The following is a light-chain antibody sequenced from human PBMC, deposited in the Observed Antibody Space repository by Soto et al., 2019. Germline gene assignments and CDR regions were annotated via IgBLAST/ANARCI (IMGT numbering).Light chain of an antibody. CDR2: KTS. Sequence: DIQMTQSPSTLSGSVGDRVTITCRASQTIGCWLAWYQQKPGKAPNLLIYKTSTLKCGVPSSNSGSGPGTECTLAISSPQPDDSTTNYCQHYNSYSAAFGQGTKVELK. V-gene: IGKV1-5*03. J-gene: IGKJ1*01. CDR1: QTIGCW. CDR3: QHYNSYSAA.